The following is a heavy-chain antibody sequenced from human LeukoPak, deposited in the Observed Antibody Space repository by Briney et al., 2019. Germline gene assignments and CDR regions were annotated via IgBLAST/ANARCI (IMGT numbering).Heavy chain of an antibody. V-gene: IGHV4-38-2*02. CDR1: GYSISSGYY. D-gene: IGHD1-26*01. CDR3: ARVIVGATTYYYYYYMDA. Sequence: ASETLSLTCTVSGYSISSGYYWGWIRQPPGKGLEWIGSIYHSGSTYYNPSLKSRVTISVDTSKNQFSLKLSSVTAADTAVYYCARVIVGATTYYYYYYMDAWGKGTTVTVSS. CDR2: IYHSGST. J-gene: IGHJ6*03.